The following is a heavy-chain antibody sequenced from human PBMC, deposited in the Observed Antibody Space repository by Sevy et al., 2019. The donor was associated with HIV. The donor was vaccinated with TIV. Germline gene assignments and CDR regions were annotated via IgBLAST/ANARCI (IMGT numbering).Heavy chain of an antibody. CDR3: AKDVVAVVGDAFDV. CDR1: GFPFSSYA. CDR2: TGGRGGAT. Sequence: GGSLRLSCAASGFPFSSYAMNWVRQGPGKGLEWVSATGGRGGATYYADSVKGRFTICSDNSKNTLYLQMDSLRAEDTAVYYCAKDVVAVVGDAFDVWGQGTMVTVSS. D-gene: IGHD2-15*01. J-gene: IGHJ3*01. V-gene: IGHV3-23*01.